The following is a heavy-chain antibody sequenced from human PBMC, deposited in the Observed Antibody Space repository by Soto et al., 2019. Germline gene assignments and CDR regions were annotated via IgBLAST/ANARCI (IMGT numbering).Heavy chain of an antibody. D-gene: IGHD2-15*01. CDR3: ARLGYCSGGSCYEDP. CDR1: GGSISSSSYY. Sequence: SETLSLTCTVSGGSISSSSYYWGWIRQPPGKGLEWIGSIYYSGSTYYNPSLKSRVTISVDTSKNQFSRKLSSVTAADTAVYYCARLGYCSGGSCYEDPWGQGTLVTVSS. J-gene: IGHJ5*02. CDR2: IYYSGST. V-gene: IGHV4-39*01.